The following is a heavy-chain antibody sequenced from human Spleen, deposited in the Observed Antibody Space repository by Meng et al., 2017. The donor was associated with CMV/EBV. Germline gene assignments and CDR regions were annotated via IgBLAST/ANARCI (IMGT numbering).Heavy chain of an antibody. CDR1: GGSFSGYY. V-gene: IGHV4-34*01. D-gene: IGHD5/OR15-5a*01. CDR2: INHSGST. J-gene: IGHJ4*02. Sequence: PTCAVYGGSFSGYYWSWIRQPPGKGLEWIGEINHSGSTNYNPSLKSRVTISVDTSKNQFSLKLSSVTAADTAVYYCARGRVSGLDYWGQGTLVTVSS. CDR3: ARGRVSGLDY.